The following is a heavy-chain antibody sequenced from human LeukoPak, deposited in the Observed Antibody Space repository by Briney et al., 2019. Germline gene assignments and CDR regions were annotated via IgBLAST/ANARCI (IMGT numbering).Heavy chain of an antibody. CDR3: ARGPSGYHNT. J-gene: IGHJ4*02. D-gene: IGHD5-12*01. CDR1: GFTFSSYG. Sequence: GGSLRLSCAASGFTFSSYGMHWVRQAPGKGLEGVAFIRYDGSNKYYADSVKGRFTISRDNSKNTLYLQMNSLRAEDTAVYYCARGPSGYHNTGGQGTLVTVSS. CDR2: IRYDGSNK. V-gene: IGHV3-30*02.